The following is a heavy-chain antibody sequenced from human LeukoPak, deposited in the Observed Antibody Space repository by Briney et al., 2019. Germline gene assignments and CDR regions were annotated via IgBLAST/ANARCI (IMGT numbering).Heavy chain of an antibody. CDR1: GASITRYY. J-gene: IGHJ4*02. Sequence: PSETLSLTCSVSGASITRYYWTWIRQPVGKGLEWFGRLYTNGTVNYNPSLRSRVTMSRDTSRNQFSLKLSSVTAADTAVYYCATPPIYDFWSGKFDYWGQGTLVTVSS. V-gene: IGHV4-4*07. CDR3: ATPPIYDFWSGKFDY. CDR2: LYTNGTV. D-gene: IGHD3-3*01.